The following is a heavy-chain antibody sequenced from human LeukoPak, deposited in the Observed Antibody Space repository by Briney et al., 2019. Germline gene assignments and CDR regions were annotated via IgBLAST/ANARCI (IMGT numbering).Heavy chain of an antibody. V-gene: IGHV3-48*04. CDR1: GFTFSSYS. J-gene: IGHJ5*02. Sequence: GGSLRLSCAASGFTFSSYSMNWVRQAPGRGLEWLSYISSSSSLIFYADSVKGRFTISRDNAKNSLYLQMNSLRAVDTAVYYCARVPDIAAAGNWFDPWGQGTLVTVSS. CDR2: ISSSSSLI. CDR3: ARVPDIAAAGNWFDP. D-gene: IGHD6-13*01.